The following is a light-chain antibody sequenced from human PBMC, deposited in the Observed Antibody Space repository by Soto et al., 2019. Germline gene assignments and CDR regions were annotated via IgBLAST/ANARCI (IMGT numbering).Light chain of an antibody. J-gene: IGKJ2*01. CDR2: GAS. CDR3: QQYNNWPPA. CDR1: QSVSSN. V-gene: IGKV3-15*01. Sequence: EIVMTQSPATLSVSPGERATLSCRASQSVSSNLAWYQQKPGQAPRLLIYGASTRATGMPARFSGSGSGTEFTLTISSLQSEDCAVYYCQQYNNWPPAFGQGTKLEIK.